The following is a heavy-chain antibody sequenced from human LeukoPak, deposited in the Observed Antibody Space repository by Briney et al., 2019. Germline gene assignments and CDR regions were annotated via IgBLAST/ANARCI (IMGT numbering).Heavy chain of an antibody. CDR1: GGTFSSYA. J-gene: IGHJ4*02. Sequence: SVKVSCKASGGTFSSYAISWVRQAPGQGLEWTGGIIPIFGTANYAQKFQGRVTITADESTSTAYMELSSLRSEDTAVYYCARSWANYYDSSGYPGFDYWGQGTLVTVSS. D-gene: IGHD3-22*01. CDR3: ARSWANYYDSSGYPGFDY. CDR2: IIPIFGTA. V-gene: IGHV1-69*13.